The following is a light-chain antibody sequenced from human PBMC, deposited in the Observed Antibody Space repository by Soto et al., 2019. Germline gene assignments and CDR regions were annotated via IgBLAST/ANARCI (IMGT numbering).Light chain of an antibody. CDR3: QQRQYWPPIT. CDR2: DAS. CDR1: QSVSSY. V-gene: IGKV3-11*01. Sequence: EIVLTQSPATLSLSPGEGATLSCRASQSVSSYLAWYQQKRGQAPRLLIYDASNRAAGIPARFSGSGSGTDFTLTISSLEPEDFAIYYCQQRQYWPPITFGQGTRLEI. J-gene: IGKJ5*01.